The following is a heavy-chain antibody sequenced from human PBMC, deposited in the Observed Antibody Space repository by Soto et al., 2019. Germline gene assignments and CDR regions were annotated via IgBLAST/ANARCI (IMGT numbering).Heavy chain of an antibody. CDR3: ARPMSTFPPLDY. V-gene: IGHV4-39*01. J-gene: IGHJ4*02. CDR1: GGSISSSSYY. CDR2: INYSGST. Sequence: PSETLSLTCTVSGGSISSSSYYWVWIRQPPGKGLEWVGNINYSGSTYYNPSLKSRVTISVDTSKNQFSLKLTSVTAADTAVYSCARPMSTFPPLDYWGQGALVTVSS. D-gene: IGHD3-16*02.